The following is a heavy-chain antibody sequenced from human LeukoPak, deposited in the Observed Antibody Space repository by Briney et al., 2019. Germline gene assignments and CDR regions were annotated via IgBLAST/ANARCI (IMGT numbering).Heavy chain of an antibody. CDR3: ARGVEATSFDY. D-gene: IGHD1-26*01. CDR1: GGSISSGGYY. CDR2: IHHSGST. Sequence: SETLSLTCTVSGGSISSGGYYWSWIRQPPGKGLEWIGYIHHSGSTYYNPSLKSRVTISVDRSKNQFSLKLSSVTAADTAVYYCARGVEATSFDYWGQGTLVTVSS. V-gene: IGHV4-30-2*01. J-gene: IGHJ4*02.